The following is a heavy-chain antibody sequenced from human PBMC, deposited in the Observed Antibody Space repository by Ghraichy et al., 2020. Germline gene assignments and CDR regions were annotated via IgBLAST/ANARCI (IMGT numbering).Heavy chain of an antibody. V-gene: IGHV3-33*01. Sequence: GGSLRLSCAASGFTFSSYGMHWVRQAPGKGLEWVAVIWYDGSNKYYADSVKGRFTISRDNSKNTLYLQMNSLRAEDTAVYYCASGAVGATPPYYFVYWGQGTLVTVSS. CDR2: IWYDGSNK. J-gene: IGHJ4*02. D-gene: IGHD1-26*01. CDR1: GFTFSSYG. CDR3: ASGAVGATPPYYFVY.